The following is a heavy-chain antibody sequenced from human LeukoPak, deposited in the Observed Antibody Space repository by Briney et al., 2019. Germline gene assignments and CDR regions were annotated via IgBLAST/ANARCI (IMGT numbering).Heavy chain of an antibody. CDR2: ISSGSNYI. V-gene: IGHV3-21*01. CDR3: AELGITMIGGV. CDR1: GFTFSIYS. D-gene: IGHD3-10*02. J-gene: IGHJ6*04. Sequence: GGSLRLSCAASGFTFSIYSMNWVRQAPGKGLEWVSSISSGSNYIYYAGSVKGRFTISRDNAKNSLYLQMNSLRAEDTAVYYCAELGITMIGGVWGKGTTVTISS.